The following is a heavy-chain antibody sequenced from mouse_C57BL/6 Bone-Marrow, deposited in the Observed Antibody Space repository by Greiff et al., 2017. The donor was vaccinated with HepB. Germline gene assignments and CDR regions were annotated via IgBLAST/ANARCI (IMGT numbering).Heavy chain of an antibody. Sequence: QVQLQQSGAELVKPGASVKISCKASGYAFSSYWMNWVKQRPGKGLEWIGQIYPGDGDTNYNGKFKGKATLTADKSSSTAYMQLSSLTSEDSAVYFCARSLYDYDGYWYFDVWGTGTTVTVSS. CDR2: IYPGDGDT. V-gene: IGHV1-80*01. CDR1: GYAFSSYW. J-gene: IGHJ1*03. D-gene: IGHD2-4*01. CDR3: ARSLYDYDGYWYFDV.